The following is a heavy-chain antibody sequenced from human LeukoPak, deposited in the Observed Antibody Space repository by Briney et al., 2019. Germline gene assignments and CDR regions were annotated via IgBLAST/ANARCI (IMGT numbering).Heavy chain of an antibody. CDR3: ARDYYDASGYHYEKAFDI. CDR2: ISYTGHT. J-gene: IGHJ3*02. CDR1: GDSISSGGYY. Sequence: SETLSLTCTVSGDSISSGGYYWSWIRQHPGKRLEWIGCISYTGHTYYNPSLRSRLTISVDTSKNHFSLKLSSVTAADTAVYYCARDYYDASGYHYEKAFDIWSQGTMVTVSS. V-gene: IGHV4-31*03. D-gene: IGHD3-22*01.